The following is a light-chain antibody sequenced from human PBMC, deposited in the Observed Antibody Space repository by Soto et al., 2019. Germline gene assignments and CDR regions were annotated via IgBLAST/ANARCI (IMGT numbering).Light chain of an antibody. V-gene: IGKV3-11*01. Sequence: EFVLTQSPDTLSLSPGERATLSCRASQSVRSSLGWYQQKPGQAPRLLIYDASKRATGIPARFSGSGSGTDFTLTISSLEPEDFAVYYCQQRSNWPPEVTFGPGTKVDIK. J-gene: IGKJ3*01. CDR2: DAS. CDR3: QQRSNWPPEVT. CDR1: QSVRSS.